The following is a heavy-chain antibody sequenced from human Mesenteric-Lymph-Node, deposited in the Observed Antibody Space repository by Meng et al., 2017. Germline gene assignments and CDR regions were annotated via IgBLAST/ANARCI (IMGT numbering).Heavy chain of an antibody. V-gene: IGHV2-70*01. Sequence: SGPTLVKPTQTLTLTCTFSGFSLSTSGMCVSWLRQPPGQALEWLALLDWDDTKYYNTSLKTRLTLSKDTSKNQVVLTIINVDPVDTATYFCARRIREDSSDYCDAFDIWGRGTMVTVSS. CDR2: LDWDDTK. CDR3: ARRIREDSSDYCDAFDI. J-gene: IGHJ3*02. D-gene: IGHD4-11*01. CDR1: GFSLSTSGMC.